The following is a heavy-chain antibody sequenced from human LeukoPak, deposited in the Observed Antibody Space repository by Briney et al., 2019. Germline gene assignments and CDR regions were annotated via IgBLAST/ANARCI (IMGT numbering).Heavy chain of an antibody. D-gene: IGHD2-15*01. CDR1: GGSISSSSYY. V-gene: IGHV4-39*07. CDR2: IYYSGST. J-gene: IGHJ5*02. CDR3: ARVVVVVAVRSHWFDP. Sequence: PSETLSLTCTVSGGSISSSSYYWGWIRQPPGKGLEWIGSIYYSGSTYYNPSLKSRVTISVDTSKNQFSLKLSSVTAADTAVYYCARVVVVVAVRSHWFDPWGQGTLVTVSS.